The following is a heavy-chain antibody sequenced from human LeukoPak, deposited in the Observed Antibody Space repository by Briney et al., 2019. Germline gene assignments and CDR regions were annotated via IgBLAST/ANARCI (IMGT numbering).Heavy chain of an antibody. D-gene: IGHD2-2*02. J-gene: IGHJ2*01. CDR1: GFTFSSHD. Sequence: GGSLRLSCAASGFTFSSHDMHWVRQVTGKGLEWVSAIGPAGDTYYPTSVRVRFTVSRENAKNSLYLQMNSLRAGDTAVYYCARGRPRPTIPCSTDLWGLGTLFTVS. CDR2: IGPAGDT. CDR3: ARGRPRPTIPCSTDL. V-gene: IGHV3-13*01.